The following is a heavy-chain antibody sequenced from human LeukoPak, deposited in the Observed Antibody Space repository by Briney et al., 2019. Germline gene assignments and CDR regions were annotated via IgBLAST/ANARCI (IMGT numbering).Heavy chain of an antibody. Sequence: SETLSLTCTVSGGFISSYYWSWIRQPPGKGLEWIGYIYYSGSTNYNPSLKSRVTISVDTSKNQFSLKLSSVTAADTAVYYCARHGLLIAAAGFYFDYWGQGTLVTVSS. J-gene: IGHJ4*02. CDR2: IYYSGST. V-gene: IGHV4-59*08. D-gene: IGHD6-13*01. CDR1: GGFISSYY. CDR3: ARHGLLIAAAGFYFDY.